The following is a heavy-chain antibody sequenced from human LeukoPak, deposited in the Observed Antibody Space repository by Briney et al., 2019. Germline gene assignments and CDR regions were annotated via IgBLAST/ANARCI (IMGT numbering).Heavy chain of an antibody. D-gene: IGHD3-22*01. CDR1: GGSISSYY. V-gene: IGHV4-59*01. J-gene: IGHJ4*02. CDR3: ARANDDYYDSSQLFDY. Sequence: SETLSLTCTDSGGSISSYYWSWIRQPPGKGLEWIGYIYYSGSTNYNPSLKSRVTISVDTSKNQFSLKLSSVTAADTAVYYCARANDDYYDSSQLFDYWGQGTLVTVSS. CDR2: IYYSGST.